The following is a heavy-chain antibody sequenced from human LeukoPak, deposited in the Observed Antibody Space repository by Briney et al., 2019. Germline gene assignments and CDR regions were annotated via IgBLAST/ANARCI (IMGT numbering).Heavy chain of an antibody. CDR2: IYYSGNT. D-gene: IGHD3-22*01. V-gene: IGHV4-39*07. CDR1: GGSINSNSYY. Sequence: SETLSLTCTVYGGSINSNSYYWGWIRPPPGKGLEWIANIYYSGNTSSNPSLRSRVTISVDTTKNQFSLRLTSVTAADTAVYYCARADNLFDSSGYYWTVWGQGTLVTVSS. J-gene: IGHJ4*02. CDR3: ARADNLFDSSGYYWTV.